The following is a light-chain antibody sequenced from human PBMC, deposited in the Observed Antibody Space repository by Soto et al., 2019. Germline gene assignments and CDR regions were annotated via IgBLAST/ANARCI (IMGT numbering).Light chain of an antibody. CDR1: QNINNY. V-gene: IGKV1-5*01. CDR2: DAS. J-gene: IGKJ1*01. CDR3: QQYSSYWT. Sequence: DIQMTQSPSSLSASVGDRVTITCQASQNINNYLNWYQQKPGKAPKLLIYDASSLESGVPSRFSGSGSGTEFTLTISRLQPDDFATYYCQQYSSYWTFGQGTKVDI.